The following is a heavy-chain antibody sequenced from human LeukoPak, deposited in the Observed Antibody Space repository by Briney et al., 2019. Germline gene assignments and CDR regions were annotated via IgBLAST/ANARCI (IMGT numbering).Heavy chain of an antibody. D-gene: IGHD2-2*01. J-gene: IGHJ4*02. Sequence: SETLSLTCAVYGGSFSGYYWSWIRQPPGKGLEWIGEINHSGSTNYNPSLKSRVTISVDTSKNQFSLKLSSVTAADTAVYYCARGRYCSSTSCHFDYWGQGTLVTVSS. V-gene: IGHV4-34*01. CDR1: GGSFSGYY. CDR2: INHSGST. CDR3: ARGRYCSSTSCHFDY.